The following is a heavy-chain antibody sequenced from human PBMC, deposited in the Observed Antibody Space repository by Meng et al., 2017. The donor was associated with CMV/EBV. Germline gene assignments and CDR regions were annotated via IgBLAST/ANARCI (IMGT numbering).Heavy chain of an antibody. CDR3: ARGGDSWYSDY. V-gene: IGHV1-69*12. D-gene: IGHD1-26*01. Sequence: VQVVKSAAEVRNPGSSVKVSCKTSGGTFSTFAISWVRQAPGEGLEWMGGIIPVFETANYAERFRDRVTITADDSTTTAYMELSSLRADDTALYFCARGGDSWYSDYWGQGTLVTVSS. J-gene: IGHJ4*02. CDR1: GGTFSTFA. CDR2: IIPVFETA.